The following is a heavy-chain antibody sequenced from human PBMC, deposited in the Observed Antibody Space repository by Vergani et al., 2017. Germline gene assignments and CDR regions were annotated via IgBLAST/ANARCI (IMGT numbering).Heavy chain of an antibody. CDR3: AQKMFGHEGYYGMDV. V-gene: IGHV2-26*01. CDR1: GFSLSNPKMG. Sequence: QVTLKESGPVLVQPTETLTLPCAVSGFSLSNPKMGVSWIRQPTGKALEWLAHIFSNDEESYSTSLKNRLIISKDTSKTQVVLTMTNMDFEDTTTYYCAQKMFGHEGYYGMDVWGPGTTVTVSS. CDR2: IFSNDEE. J-gene: IGHJ6*02. D-gene: IGHD3-10*02.